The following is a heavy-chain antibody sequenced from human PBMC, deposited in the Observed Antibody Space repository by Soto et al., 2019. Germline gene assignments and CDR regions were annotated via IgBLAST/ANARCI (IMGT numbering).Heavy chain of an antibody. Sequence: QVQLQESGPGLVKPSQTLSLTCTVSGGSISRGDYYWSWIRQPPGKGLEWIGYISYSGSTYYNPSLKSLVTISVDTSKNQFSLNLRSVTAADTALYYCARDEGYPDAFDIWGQGTMVTVSS. D-gene: IGHD2-15*01. V-gene: IGHV4-30-4*01. J-gene: IGHJ3*02. CDR2: ISYSGST. CDR3: ARDEGYPDAFDI. CDR1: GGSISRGDYY.